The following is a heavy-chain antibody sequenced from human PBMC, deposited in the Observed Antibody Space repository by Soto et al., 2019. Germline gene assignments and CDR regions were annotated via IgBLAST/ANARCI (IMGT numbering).Heavy chain of an antibody. CDR3: AATYYYDSSGYYLFDY. V-gene: IGHV4-31*03. J-gene: IGHJ4*02. Sequence: SETLSLTCTVSGGSISSGGYYWILIRQHPGKGLEWIGYIYYSGSTYYNPSLKSRVTISVDTSKNQFSLKLSSVTAADTAVYYCAATYYYDSSGYYLFDYWGQGTLVTVSS. CDR2: IYYSGST. D-gene: IGHD3-22*01. CDR1: GGSISSGGYY.